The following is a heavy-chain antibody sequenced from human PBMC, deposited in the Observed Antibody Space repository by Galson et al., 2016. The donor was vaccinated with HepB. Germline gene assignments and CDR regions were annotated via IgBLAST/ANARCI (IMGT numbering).Heavy chain of an antibody. V-gene: IGHV3-11*04. J-gene: IGHJ4*02. CDR3: ETADSGGPPELIAH. CDR1: GFLFRDSY. Sequence: SLRLSCAASGFLFRDSYLSWIRQAPGAGQERISYISRSANTMYNADSVKGRFTSSRDDSKDTLFLQLNSLRADDTALSYCETADSGGPPELIAHWGLGAPVTVSS. D-gene: IGHD2-15*01. CDR2: ISRSANTM.